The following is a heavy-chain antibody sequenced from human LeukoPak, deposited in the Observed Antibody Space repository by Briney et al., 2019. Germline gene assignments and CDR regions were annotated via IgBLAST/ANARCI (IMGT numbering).Heavy chain of an antibody. D-gene: IGHD2-15*01. J-gene: IGHJ6*03. CDR3: ASFYCSGGSCYQYYYYYYMDV. Sequence: PSETLSLTCTVSGGSISSSSYYWGWIRQPPGKGLEWIGSIYYSGSTYYNPSLKSRVTISVDTSKNQFSLKLSSVTAADTAVYYCASFYCSGGSCYQYYYYYYMDVWGKGTTDTISS. CDR2: IYYSGST. CDR1: GGSISSSSYY. V-gene: IGHV4-39*01.